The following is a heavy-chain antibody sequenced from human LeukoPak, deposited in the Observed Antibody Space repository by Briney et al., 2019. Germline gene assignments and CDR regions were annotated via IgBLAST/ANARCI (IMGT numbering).Heavy chain of an antibody. J-gene: IGHJ3*02. CDR3: ASLHHSSWFYDAFDI. CDR2: IYYSGST. V-gene: IGHV4-61*01. D-gene: IGHD6-13*01. CDR1: GGSISSGSYY. Sequence: PSETLSLTCTVSGGSISSGSYYWSWIRQPPGKGLEWIGYIYYSGSTNYNPSLKSRVTISVDTSKNQFSLKLSSVTAADTAVYYCASLHHSSWFYDAFDIWGQGTMVTVSS.